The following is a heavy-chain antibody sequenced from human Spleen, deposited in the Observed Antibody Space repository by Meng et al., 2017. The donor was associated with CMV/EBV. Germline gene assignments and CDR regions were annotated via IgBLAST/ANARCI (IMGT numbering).Heavy chain of an antibody. V-gene: IGHV3-66*02. D-gene: IGHD6-19*01. CDR2: LYAGGET. Sequence: GGSLRLSCAASGFTVSNNYMTWVRQAPGKGLEWFSALYAGGETYYVDSVKGRFTFSRDNCKNILYLQMNNLRTEDTGVYYCARDPVRSVAVSWGQGTLVTVSS. CDR3: ARDPVRSVAVS. CDR1: GFTVSNNY. J-gene: IGHJ5*02.